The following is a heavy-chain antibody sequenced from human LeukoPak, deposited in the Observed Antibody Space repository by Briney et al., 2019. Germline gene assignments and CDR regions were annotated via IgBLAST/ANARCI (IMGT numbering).Heavy chain of an antibody. D-gene: IGHD6-19*01. Sequence: SETLSLTCAVSGGSISSSNWWSWVRQPPGKGLEWIGSIYYSGSTYYNPSLKSRVTISVDTSKNQFSLKLSSVTAADTAVYYCATRNKYSSGWYLDYWGQGTLVTVSS. CDR2: IYYSGST. CDR3: ATRNKYSSGWYLDY. CDR1: GGSISSSNW. J-gene: IGHJ4*02. V-gene: IGHV4-4*02.